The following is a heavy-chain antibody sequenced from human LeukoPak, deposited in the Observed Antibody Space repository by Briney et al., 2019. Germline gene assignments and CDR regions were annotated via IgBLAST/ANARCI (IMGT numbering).Heavy chain of an antibody. J-gene: IGHJ6*02. CDR2: ISYDGSNK. CDR3: AKDRDSSSWYVLNYYYYGMDV. D-gene: IGHD6-13*01. V-gene: IGHV3-30*18. CDR1: GFTFSSYD. Sequence: GGSLRLSCVASGFTFSSYDMHWVRQAPGKGLEWVAVISYDGSNKYYADSVKGRFTISRDNSKNTLYLQMNSLRAEDTAVYYCAKDRDSSSWYVLNYYYYGMDVWGQGTTVTVSS.